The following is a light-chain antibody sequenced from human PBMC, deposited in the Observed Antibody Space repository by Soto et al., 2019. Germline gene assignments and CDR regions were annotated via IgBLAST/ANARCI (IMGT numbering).Light chain of an antibody. Sequence: QSVLTQPPSASGSPGQSVTISCTGTSSDVGGYNYVSWYQQHPGEAPKLMIQEVSKRPSGVPDRFSGSKSGNTASLTVSGLQAEDEADYYCSSYGGSNNLVFGGGTKLTVL. CDR3: SSYGGSNNLV. CDR1: SSDVGGYNY. J-gene: IGLJ2*01. V-gene: IGLV2-8*01. CDR2: EVS.